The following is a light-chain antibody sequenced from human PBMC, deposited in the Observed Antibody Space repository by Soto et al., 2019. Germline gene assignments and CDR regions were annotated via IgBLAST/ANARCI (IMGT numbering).Light chain of an antibody. J-gene: IGKJ4*01. CDR2: DAS. CDR1: QSVSSY. Sequence: EIVLTQSPATLSLSPGERATLSCRASQSVSSYLAWYQQKPGQAPRLLIYDASNRATGIPDRVSGSGSGTDVTLTISSLEPEDLAVYYGQQRSNWPAPFGGGTKVDIK. CDR3: QQRSNWPAP. V-gene: IGKV3-11*01.